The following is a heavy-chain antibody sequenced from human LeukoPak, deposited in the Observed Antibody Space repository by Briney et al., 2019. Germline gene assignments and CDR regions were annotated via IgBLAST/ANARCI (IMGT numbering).Heavy chain of an antibody. Sequence: GGSLRLSCAASGFTFDDYAMHWVRQAPGKGLEWVSGISWNSGSIGYADSVKGRFTISRDNAKNSLYLQMNSLRAEDTAVYYCARGRFNYDSSGYSSFYHWGQGTLVTVSS. J-gene: IGHJ4*02. D-gene: IGHD3-22*01. CDR1: GFTFDDYA. V-gene: IGHV3-9*01. CDR2: ISWNSGSI. CDR3: ARGRFNYDSSGYSSFYH.